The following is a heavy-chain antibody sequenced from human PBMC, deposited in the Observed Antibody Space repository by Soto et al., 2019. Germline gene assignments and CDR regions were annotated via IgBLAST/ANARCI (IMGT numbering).Heavy chain of an antibody. Sequence: PGGPLRLSCSASGFTFRSYAMHWVRQAPGKGLDYVSAISSNGGSTYYADSVKGRFTISRDISKNTLYLQMSSLRAEDTAVYYCVKEAFNWNYGASYNWFDPWGQGTLVTVSS. CDR3: VKEAFNWNYGASYNWFDP. CDR1: GFTFRSYA. D-gene: IGHD1-7*01. J-gene: IGHJ5*02. V-gene: IGHV3-64D*08. CDR2: ISSNGGST.